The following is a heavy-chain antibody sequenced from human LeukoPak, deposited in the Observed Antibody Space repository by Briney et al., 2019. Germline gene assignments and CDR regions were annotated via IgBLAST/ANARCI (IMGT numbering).Heavy chain of an antibody. D-gene: IGHD4-11*01. Sequence: ASVTVSCKASGYTFTDYYMHWVRQAPGQGREWMGWINPNSGGTNYAQKFQGRVTMTRDTSISTAYMELSRLRPDDTAVYYCARGATVTTYHYYYMDVWGKGTTVTVSS. J-gene: IGHJ6*03. CDR3: ARGATVTTYHYYYMDV. CDR1: GYTFTDYY. CDR2: INPNSGGT. V-gene: IGHV1-2*02.